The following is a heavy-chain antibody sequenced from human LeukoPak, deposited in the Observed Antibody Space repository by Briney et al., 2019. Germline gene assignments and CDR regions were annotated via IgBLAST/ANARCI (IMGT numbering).Heavy chain of an antibody. CDR3: ARELGGFHY. CDR2: IYSGGST. Sequence: GGSLRLSCAASGFTFSSYSMTWVRQAPGKGLEWVSVIYSGGSTYYTDSVRGRFTISRDPSKNTVSLQMNSLRAEDTAMYYCARELGGFHYWGQGTLVTVFS. J-gene: IGHJ4*02. CDR1: GFTFSSYS. V-gene: IGHV3-66*01.